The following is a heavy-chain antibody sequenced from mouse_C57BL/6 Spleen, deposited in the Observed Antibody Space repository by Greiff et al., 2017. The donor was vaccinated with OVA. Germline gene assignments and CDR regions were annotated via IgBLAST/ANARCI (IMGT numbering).Heavy chain of an antibody. CDR3: VRLGSSYLYAMDY. V-gene: IGHV10-1*01. CDR2: IRSKSNNYAT. Sequence: EVHLVESGGGLVQPKGSLKLSCAASGFSFNTYAMNWVRQAPGKGLEWVARIRSKSNNYATYYADSVKDRFTISRDDSESMLYLQMNNLKTEDTAMYYCVRLGSSYLYAMDYWGQGTSVTVSS. D-gene: IGHD1-1*01. J-gene: IGHJ4*01. CDR1: GFSFNTYA.